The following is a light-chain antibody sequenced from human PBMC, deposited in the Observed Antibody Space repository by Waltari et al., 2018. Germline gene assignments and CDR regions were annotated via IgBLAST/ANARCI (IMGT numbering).Light chain of an antibody. CDR3: LSRDTSSTRL. Sequence: SSELTQDPAVSVALGQTVRNTCQGDSLRRYYASWYQQRPGQATILVLYCQYNRPSGNTDRFSDSASGNTSSMTITGAQAEDETDYYCLSRDTSSTRLFGGGTRLTV. J-gene: IGLJ2*01. CDR1: SLRRYY. V-gene: IGLV3-19*01. CDR2: CQY.